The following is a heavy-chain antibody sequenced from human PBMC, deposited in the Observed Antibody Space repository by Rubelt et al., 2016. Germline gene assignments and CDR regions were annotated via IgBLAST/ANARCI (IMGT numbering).Heavy chain of an antibody. CDR3: ARDLYYYGMDV. CDR1: GGSISSYY. V-gene: IGHV4-59*12. J-gene: IGHJ6*02. Sequence: QVQLQESGPGLVKPSETLSLTCTVSGGSISSYYWSWIRQPPGKGLEWIGEIYHSGSTNYNPSLKSRVTISVDKSKIQFALKLSSVTAADTAVYYCARDLYYYGMDVWGQGTTVTVSS. CDR2: IYHSGST.